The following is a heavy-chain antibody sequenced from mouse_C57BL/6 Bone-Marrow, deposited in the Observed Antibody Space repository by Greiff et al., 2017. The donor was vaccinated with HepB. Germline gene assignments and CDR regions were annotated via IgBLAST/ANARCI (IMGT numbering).Heavy chain of an antibody. CDR1: GFSFNTYA. J-gene: IGHJ3*01. V-gene: IGHV10-1*01. Sequence: VQLQQSGGGLVQPKGSLKLSCAASGFSFNTYAMNWVRQAPGKGLEWVARIRSKSNNYATYYADSVKDRFTISRDDSESMLYLQMNNLKTEDTAMYYCVSLYPKFAYWGQGTLVTVSA. CDR3: VSLYPKFAY. D-gene: IGHD2-3*01. CDR2: IRSKSNNYAT.